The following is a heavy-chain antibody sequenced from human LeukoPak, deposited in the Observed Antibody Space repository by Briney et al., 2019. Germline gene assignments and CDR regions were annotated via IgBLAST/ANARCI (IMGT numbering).Heavy chain of an antibody. CDR2: IIPILGIA. V-gene: IGHV1-69*04. D-gene: IGHD1-7*01. J-gene: IGHJ3*02. CDR1: GGTFSSYA. CDR3: ARTGASITGTTFAFDI. Sequence: SVKVSCKASGGTFSSYAISWVRQAPGQGLEWVGRIIPILGIANYAQKFQGRVTITADKSTSKAYMELSSLRSEDTAVYYCARTGASITGTTFAFDIWGQGTMVTVSS.